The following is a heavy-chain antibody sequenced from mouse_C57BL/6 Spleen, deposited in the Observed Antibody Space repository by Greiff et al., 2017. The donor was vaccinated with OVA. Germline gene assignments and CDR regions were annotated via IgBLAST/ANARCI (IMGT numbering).Heavy chain of an antibody. J-gene: IGHJ4*01. D-gene: IGHD2-4*01. CDR1: GFTFSSYG. CDR3: ARHGLSLYDYDLGAMDY. CDR2: ISSGGSYT. V-gene: IGHV5-6*01. Sequence: EVNVVESGGDLVKPGGSLKLSCAASGFTFSSYGMSWVRQTPDKRLEWVATISSGGSYTYYPDSVKGRFTISRDNAKNTLYLQMSSLKSEDTAMYYCARHGLSLYDYDLGAMDYWGQGTSVTASS.